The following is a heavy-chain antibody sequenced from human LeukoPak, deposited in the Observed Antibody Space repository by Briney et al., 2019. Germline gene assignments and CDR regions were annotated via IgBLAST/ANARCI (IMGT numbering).Heavy chain of an antibody. CDR2: IYYSGST. J-gene: IGHJ3*02. CDR1: GGSISSYY. V-gene: IGHV4-59*08. D-gene: IGHD6-19*01. Sequence: SETLSLTCTVSGGSISSYYWSWIRQPPVKGLEWIGYIYYSGSTNYNPSLKSRVTISVDTSKNQFSLKLSSVTAADTAVYYCARLIGSSGWYTYKTDAFDIWGQGTMVTVSS. CDR3: ARLIGSSGWYTYKTDAFDI.